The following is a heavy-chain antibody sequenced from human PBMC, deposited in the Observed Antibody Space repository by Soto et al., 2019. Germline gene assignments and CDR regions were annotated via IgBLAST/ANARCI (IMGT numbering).Heavy chain of an antibody. CDR1: GHTFTSYY. Sequence: QVQLVQSEAEVKKPGASVKVSCKASGHTFTSYYMHWVRQAPGQGLEWMGIINPSGGSTSYAQKFQGRVTMTRDTSTSTVYMELSSLRSEDTAVYYCARTGQPDPYGMDVWGQGTTVTVSS. D-gene: IGHD1-1*01. CDR2: INPSGGST. CDR3: ARTGQPDPYGMDV. J-gene: IGHJ6*02. V-gene: IGHV1-46*01.